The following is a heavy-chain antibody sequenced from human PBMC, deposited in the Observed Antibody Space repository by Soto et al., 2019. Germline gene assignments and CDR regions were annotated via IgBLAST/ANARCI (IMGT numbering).Heavy chain of an antibody. CDR1: GYTFTSYD. J-gene: IGHJ4*02. CDR2: MNPNSGNT. D-gene: IGHD4-17*01. CDR3: ARSTNDYGDRH. Sequence: QVQLVQSGAEVKKPGASVKVSCKASGYTFTSYDINWVRQATGQGLEWMGWMNPNSGNTGYAQKFQGRVTRPRNTSISTAYMELSSLRAEDTALYYCARSTNDYGDRHWGQGTLVTVSS. V-gene: IGHV1-8*01.